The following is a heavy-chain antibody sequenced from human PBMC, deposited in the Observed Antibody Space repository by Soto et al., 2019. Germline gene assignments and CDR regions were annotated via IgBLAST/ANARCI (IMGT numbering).Heavy chain of an antibody. D-gene: IGHD3-3*01. CDR1: GFIFSDYY. V-gene: IGHV3-11*06. Sequence: GGSLRLSCVASGFIFSDYYMTWIRQAPGKGLEWVSHIGISRSSTSYADSLKGRFTISRDNAKNSPYLQMNSLRAEDTAVYYCARHYTIFGVVIHFDYWGQGTLVTVSS. CDR3: ARHYTIFGVVIHFDY. CDR2: IGISRSST. J-gene: IGHJ4*02.